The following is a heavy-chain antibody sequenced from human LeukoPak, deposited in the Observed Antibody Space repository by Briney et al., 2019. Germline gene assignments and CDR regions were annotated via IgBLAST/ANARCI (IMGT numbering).Heavy chain of an antibody. CDR3: ARDGHSSSWYYDTSNYYSYGMDL. CDR2: VIPMFGTA. D-gene: IGHD6-13*01. CDR1: GGTFSSYA. V-gene: IGHV1-69*06. J-gene: IGHJ6*02. Sequence: SVTDSRKASGGTFSSYAISWVRQAPGQGLEWMGGVIPMFGTANYAQKFQGRATITADTSTNTAYMELSSLRSDDTAMYYCARDGHSSSWYYDTSNYYSYGMDLWGQRATVTVSS.